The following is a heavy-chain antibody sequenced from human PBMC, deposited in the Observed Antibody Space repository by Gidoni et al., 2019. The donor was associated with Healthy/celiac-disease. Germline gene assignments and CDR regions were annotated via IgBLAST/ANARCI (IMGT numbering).Heavy chain of an antibody. Sequence: QVQLQESGPGLVKPSETLSLTCTVSGCSISSYYWSWIRQPPGKGLEWIGYIYYSGSTNYNPSLKSRVTISVDTSKNQFSLKLSSVTAADTAVYYCARLHSSSWLNHYYYYYGMDVWGQGTTVTVSS. J-gene: IGHJ6*02. D-gene: IGHD6-13*01. CDR1: GCSISSYY. CDR3: ARLHSSSWLNHYYYYYGMDV. CDR2: IYYSGST. V-gene: IGHV4-59*08.